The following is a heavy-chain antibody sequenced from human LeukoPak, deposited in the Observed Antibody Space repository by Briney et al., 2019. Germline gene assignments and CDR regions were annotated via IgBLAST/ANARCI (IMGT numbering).Heavy chain of an antibody. V-gene: IGHV4-39*01. D-gene: IGHD3-10*01. CDR2: IYYSGTD. CDR1: GGSISSISYY. J-gene: IGHJ6*04. CDR3: ARHAPREWFEEFPDV. Sequence: SETLSLTCTVSGGSISSISYYWGWLRQPPGKGLQWIGHIYYSGTDFYNPSLKSRVTISVDTSKNQFSLKVYSVTAADTAVYYCARHAPREWFEEFPDVWGKGTTVTISS.